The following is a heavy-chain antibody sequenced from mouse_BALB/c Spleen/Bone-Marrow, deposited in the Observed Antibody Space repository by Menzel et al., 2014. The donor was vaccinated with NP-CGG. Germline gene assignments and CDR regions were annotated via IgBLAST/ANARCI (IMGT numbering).Heavy chain of an antibody. J-gene: IGHJ4*01. D-gene: IGHD2-4*01. CDR3: AREGGLRRGDYYAMDY. CDR1: GYTFSAYV. V-gene: IGHV1-14*01. CDR2: INPYNDGT. Sequence: VQLKESGPELVKPGASVKMSCKASGYTFSAYVMHWVQQKPGQGLEWIGYINPYNDGTKYNEKFKGKATLTSDKSSSTAYMELSSLTSEDSAVYYCAREGGLRRGDYYAMDYWGRGTSVTVSS.